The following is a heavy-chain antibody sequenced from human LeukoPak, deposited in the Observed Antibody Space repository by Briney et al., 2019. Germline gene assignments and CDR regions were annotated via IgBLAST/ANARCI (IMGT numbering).Heavy chain of an antibody. CDR1: GFSFSNCA. Sequence: PGGSLRLSCAAPGFSFSNCAIHWVRQAPGKGLEWVAVISYDGGNKFYADSVKGRFSISRDNSKNTVYVQMSSLRAEDTAVYYCARENSTVTSLWYFDLWGRGTLVTVSS. CDR3: ARENSTVTSLWYFDL. J-gene: IGHJ2*01. D-gene: IGHD4-17*01. CDR2: ISYDGGNK. V-gene: IGHV3-30*03.